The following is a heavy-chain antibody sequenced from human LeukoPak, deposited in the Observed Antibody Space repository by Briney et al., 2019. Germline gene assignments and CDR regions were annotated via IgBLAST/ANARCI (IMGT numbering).Heavy chain of an antibody. J-gene: IGHJ4*02. CDR2: IYYSGST. CDR3: ASGRVYGSGSYYNYGGPVLYFDY. D-gene: IGHD3-10*01. Sequence: SETLSLTCTVSGGPISSYYWSWIRQPPGKGLEWIGYIYYSGSTNYNPSLKSRVTISVDTSKNQFSLKLSSVTAADTAVYYCASGRVYGSGSYYNYGGPVLYFDYWGQGTLVTVSS. CDR1: GGPISSYY. V-gene: IGHV4-59*01.